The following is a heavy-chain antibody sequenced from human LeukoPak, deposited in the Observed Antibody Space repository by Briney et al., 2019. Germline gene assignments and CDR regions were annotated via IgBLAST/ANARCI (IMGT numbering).Heavy chain of an antibody. Sequence: GGSLRLSCTASGFTFSGAWMTWVRQAPGKGLEWVANIREDGTEKNYVDSVKGRFTISRDNAKNSLFLQMSNLRDDDTAIYYCARDVGISFWGQGTLVTVSS. V-gene: IGHV3-7*01. J-gene: IGHJ4*02. CDR2: IREDGTEK. D-gene: IGHD7-27*01. CDR1: GFTFSGAW. CDR3: ARDVGISF.